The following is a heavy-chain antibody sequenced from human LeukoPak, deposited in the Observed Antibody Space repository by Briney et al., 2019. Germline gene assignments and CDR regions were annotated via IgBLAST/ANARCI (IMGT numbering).Heavy chain of an antibody. J-gene: IGHJ4*02. CDR2: IRYDGSNK. D-gene: IGHD6-13*01. CDR3: ARDRPGIAAAGQMLY. V-gene: IGHV3-30*02. CDR1: GFTFSSYG. Sequence: GGSLRLSCAASGFTFSSYGMHWVRQAPGKGLEWVAFIRYDGSNKYYADSVKGRFTISRDNSKNTLYLQMNSLRAEDTAVYYCARDRPGIAAAGQMLYWGQGTLVTVSS.